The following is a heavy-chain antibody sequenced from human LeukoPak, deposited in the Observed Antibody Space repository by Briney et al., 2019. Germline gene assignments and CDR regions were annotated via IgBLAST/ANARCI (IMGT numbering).Heavy chain of an antibody. D-gene: IGHD2-2*01. Sequence: SETLSLTCTVSDYSISSGYYWGWIRQPPGKGLEWIGNIYHRGGTNYNPSLESRVTISVDTSENHFSLKLSSVTAADTAVYYCARMCSGSSCPFDRWGQGTLVTVSS. V-gene: IGHV4-38-2*02. CDR3: ARMCSGSSCPFDR. J-gene: IGHJ4*02. CDR1: DYSISSGYY. CDR2: IYHRGGT.